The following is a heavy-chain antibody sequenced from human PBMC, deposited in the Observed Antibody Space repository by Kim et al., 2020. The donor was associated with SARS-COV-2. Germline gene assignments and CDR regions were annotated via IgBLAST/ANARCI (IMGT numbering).Heavy chain of an antibody. V-gene: IGHV3-23*01. Sequence: RGSLRLSCEASGFTFGRYAMSWARQAPGKGLEWVSTISDGGVRTHYADSVKGRFTISRDNSKSTLFLHMNSLRAEDTAVYYCEASDYWGQGSLVTVSS. CDR2: ISDGGVRT. CDR3: EASDY. J-gene: IGHJ4*02. CDR1: GFTFGRYA.